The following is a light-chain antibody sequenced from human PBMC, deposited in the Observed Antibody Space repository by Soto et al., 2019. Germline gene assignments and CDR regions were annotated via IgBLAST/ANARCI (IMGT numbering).Light chain of an antibody. V-gene: IGKV1-8*01. J-gene: IGKJ3*01. CDR3: QQYYSYRPGGFT. CDR1: QGISSY. CDR2: AAS. Sequence: AIRMTQSPSSLSASTGDRVTITCRASQGISSYLAWYQQKPGKAPKLLIYAASTLQSGVPSRFSGSGSGTDFTLTISCLQSEDFATYYCQQYYSYRPGGFTFGPGTKVDIK.